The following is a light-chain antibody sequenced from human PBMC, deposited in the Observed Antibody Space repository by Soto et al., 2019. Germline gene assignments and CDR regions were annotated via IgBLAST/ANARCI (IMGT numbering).Light chain of an antibody. Sequence: DIQMIQSPSSLSTSVGDRVTITCQASQDIRYYLNWCQQKPGKAPKVLIYDASRLETGVPSRFSGSGSGTDFILTISSLQPEDIATYYCQQYDRLPITFGQGTRREI. CDR1: QDIRYY. CDR2: DAS. V-gene: IGKV1-33*01. CDR3: QQYDRLPIT. J-gene: IGKJ5*01.